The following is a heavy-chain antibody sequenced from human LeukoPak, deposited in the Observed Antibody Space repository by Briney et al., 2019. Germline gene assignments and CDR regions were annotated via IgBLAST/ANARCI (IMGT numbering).Heavy chain of an antibody. CDR1: GVYFSSSGCY. Sequence: SETLSLTCSVSGVYFSSSGCYWGWVRQPPGKGLEWIGSIFYAGNTYYNPSLTSRVTISADTSKNQFSLELRFVTAADTAVYYCARFGASLEWDSGSFPEYWGQGTLVTVSS. J-gene: IGHJ4*02. D-gene: IGHD3-10*01. CDR2: IFYAGNT. CDR3: ARFGASLEWDSGSFPEY. V-gene: IGHV4-39*01.